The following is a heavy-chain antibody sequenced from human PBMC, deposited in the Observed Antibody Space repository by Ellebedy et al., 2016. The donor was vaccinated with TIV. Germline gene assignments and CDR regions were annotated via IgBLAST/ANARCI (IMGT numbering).Heavy chain of an antibody. CDR2: IYSGGST. CDR1: GFIVTSNY. J-gene: IGHJ4*01. Sequence: PGGSLRLSCAASGFIVTSNYMSWVRQAPGKGLEWVSVIYSGGSTHYADSVKGRFTISRDNSKNTLYLQMNSLRAEDTALYYCVKEGGNGDHPTTFDCWGHGTLVTVSS. CDR3: VKEGGNGDHPTTFDC. V-gene: IGHV3-66*01. D-gene: IGHD4-17*01.